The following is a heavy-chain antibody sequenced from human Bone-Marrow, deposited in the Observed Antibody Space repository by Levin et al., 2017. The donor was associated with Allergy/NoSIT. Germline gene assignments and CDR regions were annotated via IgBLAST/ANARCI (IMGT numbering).Heavy chain of an antibody. J-gene: IGHJ4*02. CDR1: GFTFGDYA. CDR3: SRFGGFDV. Sequence: GGSLRLSCTTSGFTFGDYAMSWFRQAPGKGLEWVSFIRSKAYDGTTEYVASVKGRFTISRDDSNSIAYLQMNSLKTEDTAVYYCSRFGGFDVWGQGTLVTVSS. D-gene: IGHD3-10*01. CDR2: IRSKAYDGTT. V-gene: IGHV3-49*03.